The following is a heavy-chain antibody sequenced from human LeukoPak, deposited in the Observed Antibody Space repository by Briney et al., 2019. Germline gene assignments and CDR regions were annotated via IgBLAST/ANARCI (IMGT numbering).Heavy chain of an antibody. J-gene: IGHJ6*03. D-gene: IGHD6-13*01. Sequence: PGGSLRLSCAASGFTFEAEGMSWVRQAPGKGLEWVSGINWNGDSTGYADSVKGRFTISRDNAKNALYLQMNSLRAEDTALYYCASAAAYYYYQYMDVWGKGTTVIVSS. CDR3: ASAAAYYYYQYMDV. V-gene: IGHV3-20*04. CDR2: INWNGDST. CDR1: GFTFEAEG.